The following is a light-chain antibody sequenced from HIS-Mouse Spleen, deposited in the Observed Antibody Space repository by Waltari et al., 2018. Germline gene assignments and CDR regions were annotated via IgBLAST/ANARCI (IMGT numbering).Light chain of an antibody. J-gene: IGLJ2*01. CDR2: DDS. Sequence: SYVLTQPPSVSVAPGKTARITCGGNNLRSERVHWYPQKPGQAPVLVVYDDSDRPSGIPERFSGSNSGNTATLTISRVEAGDEADYYCQVWDSSSDHVVFGGGTKLTVL. V-gene: IGLV3-21*03. CDR1: NLRSER. CDR3: QVWDSSSDHVV.